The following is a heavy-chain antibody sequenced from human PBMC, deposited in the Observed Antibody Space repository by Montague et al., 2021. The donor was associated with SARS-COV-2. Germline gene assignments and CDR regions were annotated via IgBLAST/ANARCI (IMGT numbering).Heavy chain of an antibody. CDR2: ISYTGTTT. V-gene: IGHV3-48*03. D-gene: IGHD2-15*01. CDR1: GFTLSSYG. Sequence: SLRLSCAASGFTLSSYGMKWVRQAPGKGLEWISYISYTGTTTYYADLVTGRFIISRDDAKNSLSLQMTSLRADDTAIYYCARVKKGGFYSYYGMDDWGQGTSVTVS. J-gene: IGHJ6*02. CDR3: ARVKKGGFYSYYGMDD.